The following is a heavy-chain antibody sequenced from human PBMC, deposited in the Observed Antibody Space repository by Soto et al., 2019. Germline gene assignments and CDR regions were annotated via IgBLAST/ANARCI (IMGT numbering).Heavy chain of an antibody. CDR3: ARHATRSYDY. J-gene: IGHJ4*02. CDR1: RGSISTYC. Sequence: SETLSLTCTVSRGSISTYCWSWIRQPPGKGLECIGYIYYNGNTNYNPSLKSRVTISVDTSKNQFTLNLNSVTAADTAVYYCARHATRSYDYWGQGTLVTVSS. V-gene: IGHV4-59*08. CDR2: IYYNGNT.